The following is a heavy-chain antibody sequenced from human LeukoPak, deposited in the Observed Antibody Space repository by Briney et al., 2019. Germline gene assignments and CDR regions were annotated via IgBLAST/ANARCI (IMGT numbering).Heavy chain of an antibody. D-gene: IGHD3-10*01. CDR1: GFTFSSYG. CDR3: TSSFGQLSFFDY. J-gene: IGHJ4*02. CDR2: IRYDGSNK. V-gene: IGHV3-30*02. Sequence: GGSLRLSCAASGFTFSSYGMHWVRQAPGKGLEWVAFIRYDGSNKYYADSVKGRFTISRDNSKNTLYLQMNSLKTEDTAVYYCTSSFGQLSFFDYWGQGTLVTVSS.